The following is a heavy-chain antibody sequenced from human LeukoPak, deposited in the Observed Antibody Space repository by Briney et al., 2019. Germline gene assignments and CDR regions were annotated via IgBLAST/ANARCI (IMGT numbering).Heavy chain of an antibody. V-gene: IGHV3-23*01. CDR2: ISGSGTST. D-gene: IGHD6-19*01. Sequence: PGGSLRLSCAASGFTFSTYAMSWVRQAPGKGLEWVSGISGSGTSTYYADSVKGRFTISRDNSKNTLYLQMNSLRAEDTALYYCAKMVAGIFGVLDSWGQGTLVTVSS. CDR3: AKMVAGIFGVLDS. J-gene: IGHJ5*01. CDR1: GFTFSTYA.